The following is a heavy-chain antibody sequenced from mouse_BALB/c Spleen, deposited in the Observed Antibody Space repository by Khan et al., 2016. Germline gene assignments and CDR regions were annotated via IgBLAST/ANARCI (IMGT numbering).Heavy chain of an antibody. Sequence: QVQLKESGPGLVAPSQSLSITCTVSGFSLTSYGVHWVRQPPGKGLEWLVVIWSDGSTPYNSALKSRLSISKDNSKSQVFLKMNSLQTDDTAMYYCARNYYGRSCYAMDYWGQGTSGTIAS. V-gene: IGHV2-6*02. J-gene: IGHJ4*01. CDR3: ARNYYGRSCYAMDY. CDR2: IWSDGST. D-gene: IGHD1-1*01. CDR1: GFSLTSYG.